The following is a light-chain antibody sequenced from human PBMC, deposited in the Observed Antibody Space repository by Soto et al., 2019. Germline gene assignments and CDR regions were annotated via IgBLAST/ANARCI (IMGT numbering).Light chain of an antibody. CDR3: CSYAGSYTYVV. Sequence: QSALTQPRSVSGSPGQSVTISCTGTSSDVGGNNHVYWYQLHPGRTPKVMIYDVSKRPTGVPDRFSGSKSGNTASLTISGHQAEDEADYYCCSYAGSYTYVVFGGGTKLTVL. CDR1: SSDVGGNNH. V-gene: IGLV2-11*01. CDR2: DVS. J-gene: IGLJ2*01.